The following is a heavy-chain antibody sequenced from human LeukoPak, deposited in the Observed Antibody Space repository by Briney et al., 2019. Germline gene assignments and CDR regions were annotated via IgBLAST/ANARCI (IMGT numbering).Heavy chain of an antibody. CDR3: ARLYYDFWSGYPAYFDY. D-gene: IGHD3-3*01. CDR2: IYYSGST. CDR1: GGSISSYY. J-gene: IGHJ4*02. Sequence: SETLSLTCTVSGGSISSYYWSCIRQPPGKGLECIGYIYYSGSTNYNPSLKSRVTISVDTSKNQFSLKLSSVTAADTAVYYCARLYYDFWSGYPAYFDYWGQGTLVTVSS. V-gene: IGHV4-59*08.